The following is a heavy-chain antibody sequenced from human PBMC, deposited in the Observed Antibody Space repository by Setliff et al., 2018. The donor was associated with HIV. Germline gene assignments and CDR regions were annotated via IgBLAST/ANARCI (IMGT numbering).Heavy chain of an antibody. CDR1: GYTFLDYG. J-gene: IGHJ4*02. CDR2: TSGYNENT. D-gene: IGHD6-13*01. V-gene: IGHV1-18*01. Sequence: GASVKVSCKASGYTFLDYGINWVRQVSGQGLEWMAWTSGYNENTKVSQRFQDRVSVTTDTSTTTVYMEVRSLRSDDTAVYYCWGVPAGRFHWGQGTVVTVSS. CDR3: WGVPAGRFH.